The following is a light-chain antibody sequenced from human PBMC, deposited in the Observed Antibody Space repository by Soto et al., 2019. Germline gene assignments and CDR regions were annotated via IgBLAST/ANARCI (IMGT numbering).Light chain of an antibody. CDR1: QSVSNN. Sequence: ERVITQSPTTLSVSPGERATLSCRASQSVSNNLAWYQQKPGQAPRLLIYGASTRATGIPVRFSGSGSGTAFTLTISSLQSEDFAVYYCQQYSNWPPWTFGQGTKVDIK. J-gene: IGKJ1*01. CDR3: QQYSNWPPWT. V-gene: IGKV3-15*01. CDR2: GAS.